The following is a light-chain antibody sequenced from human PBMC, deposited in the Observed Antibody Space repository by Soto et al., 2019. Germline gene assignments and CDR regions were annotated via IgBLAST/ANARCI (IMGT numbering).Light chain of an antibody. Sequence: DIQMTQSPSSLSASVGDRVTITCRASQSISRYLNWYQQKPGKAPKLLIYTASSLQSGVPSRFSGSGSGTDFTLTISSLQPEDFATYYCQQSYSMTTFGGGTKVEIE. CDR3: QQSYSMTT. CDR1: QSISRY. CDR2: TAS. V-gene: IGKV1-39*01. J-gene: IGKJ4*01.